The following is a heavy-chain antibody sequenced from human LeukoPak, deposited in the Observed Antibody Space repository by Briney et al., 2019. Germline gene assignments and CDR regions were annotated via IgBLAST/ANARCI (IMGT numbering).Heavy chain of an antibody. V-gene: IGHV3-30-3*01. CDR1: GFTFSSYA. Sequence: PGRSLRLSCAASGFTFSSYAMHWVRQAPGKGLEWVAVISYDGSNKYYADSVKGRFTISRDNSKNTPYLQMNSLRADDTAVYYCAKVGPGASSGTTWDYWGQGTLATVSS. D-gene: IGHD1-1*01. J-gene: IGHJ4*02. CDR2: ISYDGSNK. CDR3: AKVGPGASSGTTWDY.